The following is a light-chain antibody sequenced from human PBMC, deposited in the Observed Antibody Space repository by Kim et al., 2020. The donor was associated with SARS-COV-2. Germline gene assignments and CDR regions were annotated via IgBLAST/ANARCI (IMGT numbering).Light chain of an antibody. CDR3: QQYSPSSRT. J-gene: IGKJ1*01. CDR2: KAS. Sequence: DIQMTQSPSTLSASVGDRVTITCRANQTIGNWLAWFQQKPGKAPNLLIYKASTLESGVPSRFSGGGSGTEFSLTIASLQPDDFATYYCQQYSPSSRTFGQGTKVDIK. CDR1: QTIGNW. V-gene: IGKV1-5*03.